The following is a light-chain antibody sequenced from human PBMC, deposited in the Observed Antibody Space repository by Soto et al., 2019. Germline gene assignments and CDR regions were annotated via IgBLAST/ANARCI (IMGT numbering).Light chain of an antibody. V-gene: IGKV3-15*01. CDR1: QSVSSE. J-gene: IGKJ2*01. CDR3: QQYNSGPYT. Sequence: ELMMAQSPATLAVSPGDRAALSCWGSQSVSSELAWYQQKPGQAPRLLIYGASTRTTGVPARFSGSGSGTEFTLTITSLQSEDFAVYYCQQYNSGPYTFGQGTKVDIK. CDR2: GAS.